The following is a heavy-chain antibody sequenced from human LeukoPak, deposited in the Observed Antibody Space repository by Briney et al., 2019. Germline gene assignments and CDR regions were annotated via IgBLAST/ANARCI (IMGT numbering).Heavy chain of an antibody. J-gene: IGHJ4*02. CDR2: IWYDGGNK. Sequence: PGRSLRLSCAASGFTFSSYGMHWVRQAPGKGLEWVAVIWYDGGNKYYADSVKGRFTISRDNSKNTLYLQMNSLRAEDTAVYYCARHAYYYDSSGSSFDYWGQGTLVTVSS. V-gene: IGHV3-33*01. D-gene: IGHD3-22*01. CDR1: GFTFSSYG. CDR3: ARHAYYYDSSGSSFDY.